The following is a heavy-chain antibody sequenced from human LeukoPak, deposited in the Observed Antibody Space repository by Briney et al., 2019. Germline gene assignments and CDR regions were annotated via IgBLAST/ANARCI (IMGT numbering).Heavy chain of an antibody. V-gene: IGHV3-23*01. CDR1: GFTFSDYA. J-gene: IGHJ4*02. CDR2: IINSGGTT. CDR3: AKSASSGWYSDY. Sequence: PVGSLRLSCAASGFTFSDYAMSGVRPSPERGVGWVSVIINSGGTTYFADSVKGRFTISRDNSKNTLYLQMNSLRVEDTAVYYCAKSASSGWYSDYWGQGTLVTVSS. D-gene: IGHD6-19*01.